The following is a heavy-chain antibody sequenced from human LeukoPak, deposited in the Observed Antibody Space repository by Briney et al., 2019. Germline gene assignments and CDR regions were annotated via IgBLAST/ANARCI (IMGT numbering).Heavy chain of an antibody. Sequence: GGSLRLSCAASGFTFSGFAMIWVRQAPGKGLQWVLSIIAASSNKYYSSSVKGRFTISRYNSKNSLYLQMNSLRAEDTAIYYCAKGKAVVGAAGPDYWGQGTLVTVSS. CDR1: GFTFSGFA. D-gene: IGHD2-15*01. CDR2: IIAASSNK. J-gene: IGHJ4*02. CDR3: AKGKAVVGAAGPDY. V-gene: IGHV3-23*01.